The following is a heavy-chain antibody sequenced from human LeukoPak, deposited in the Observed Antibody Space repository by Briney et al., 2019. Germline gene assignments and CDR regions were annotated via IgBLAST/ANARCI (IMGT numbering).Heavy chain of an antibody. CDR3: ARATYSSGWDY. D-gene: IGHD6-19*01. CDR1: GGSISSHY. CDR2: IYYSGST. V-gene: IGHV4-59*11. Sequence: PSETLSLTCTASGGSISSHYWSWIRQPPGKGLEWIGYIYYSGSTNYNPSLKSRVTISVDTSKNQFSLKLSSVTAADTAVYYCARATYSSGWDYWGQGTLVTVSS. J-gene: IGHJ4*02.